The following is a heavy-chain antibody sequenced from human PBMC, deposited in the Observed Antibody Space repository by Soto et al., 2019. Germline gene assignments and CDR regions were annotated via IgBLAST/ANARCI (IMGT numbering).Heavy chain of an antibody. D-gene: IGHD1-26*01. CDR1: GFSLSTSGVG. J-gene: IGHJ4*02. CDR2: IYWDDDK. Sequence: QITLKESGPTLVKPTQTLTLTCTFSGFSLSTSGVGVGWIRQPPGKALEWLALIYWDDDKRYSPSLKSRLTITKHTSKNQVVLTITNMDPVDTATYYCAHRRGGIVGATSDFDYWGQGTLVTVSS. CDR3: AHRRGGIVGATSDFDY. V-gene: IGHV2-5*02.